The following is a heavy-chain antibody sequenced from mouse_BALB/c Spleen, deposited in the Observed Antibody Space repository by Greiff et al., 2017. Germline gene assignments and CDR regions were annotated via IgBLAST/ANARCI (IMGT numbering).Heavy chain of an antibody. J-gene: IGHJ4*01. CDR3: ARCDYSGSGNYALDY. CDR1: GYSFTDYN. D-gene: IGHD1-1*01. CDR2: IDPYNGCT. Sequence: QPQQSGPEAVKPGASVKVFRKASGYSFTDYNMYWVKPSHGKSLEWDGYIDPYNGCTSYNQKFKGKATLTVDKSSSPAFMHLHCLTSEGFAVYYCARCDYSGSGNYALDYWGQGTSVTVSA. V-gene: IGHV1S135*01.